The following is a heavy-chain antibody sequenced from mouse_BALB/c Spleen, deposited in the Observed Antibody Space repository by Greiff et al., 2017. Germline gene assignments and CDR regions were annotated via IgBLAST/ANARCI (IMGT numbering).Heavy chain of an antibody. CDR3: AREGDYDLYYAMDY. CDR1: GFSLTSYG. V-gene: IGHV2-6-7*01. D-gene: IGHD2-4*01. CDR2: IWGDGST. Sequence: VQLKESGPGLVAPSQSLSITCTVSGFSLTSYGVNWVRQPPGKGLEWLGMIWGDGSTDYNSALKSRLSISKDNSKSQVFLKMNSLQTDDTARYYCAREGDYDLYYAMDYWGQGTSVTVSS. J-gene: IGHJ4*01.